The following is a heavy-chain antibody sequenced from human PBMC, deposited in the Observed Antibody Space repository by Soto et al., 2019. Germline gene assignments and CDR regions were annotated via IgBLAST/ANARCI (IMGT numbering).Heavy chain of an antibody. CDR2: IYYTGST. CDR1: GGSVSSGIYY. CDR3: ARGEERVAIPSGY. J-gene: IGHJ4*02. D-gene: IGHD1-1*01. V-gene: IGHV4-61*01. Sequence: SETLSLTCSVSGGSVSSGIYYWTWIRQSPGRGLEWIGYIYYTGSTNYNPSLKSRVTISVDTSKNQFSLKLSSVTAADTAGYYCARGEERVAIPSGYWGQGTLVTVSS.